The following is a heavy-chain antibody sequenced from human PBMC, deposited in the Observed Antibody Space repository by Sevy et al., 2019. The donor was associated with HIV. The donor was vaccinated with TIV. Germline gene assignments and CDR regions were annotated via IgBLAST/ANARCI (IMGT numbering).Heavy chain of an antibody. Sequence: GGSLRLSCAASGFTFSSYSMNWVRQAPGKGLEWVSSISSSSSYIYYADSVKGRFTISRDNAKNSLYLQMNSLRAEDTAVYYCARGSPRSSSSCYSSNPTKKFDYWGQGTLVTVSS. D-gene: IGHD2-2*01. CDR1: GFTFSSYS. J-gene: IGHJ4*02. CDR2: ISSSSSYI. CDR3: ARGSPRSSSSCYSSNPTKKFDY. V-gene: IGHV3-21*01.